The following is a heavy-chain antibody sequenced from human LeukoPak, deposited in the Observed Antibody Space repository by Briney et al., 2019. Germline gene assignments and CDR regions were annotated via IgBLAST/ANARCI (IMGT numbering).Heavy chain of an antibody. CDR2: IYTSGST. CDR1: GGSISSGSYY. Sequence: SETLSPTXTVSGGSISSGSYYWSWIRQPAGKGLEWIGRIYTSGSTNYNPSLKSRVTISVDTSKNQFSLKLSSVTAADTAVYYCARDPGIAAAGTIWFDPWGQGTLVTVSS. CDR3: ARDPGIAAAGTIWFDP. J-gene: IGHJ5*02. D-gene: IGHD6-13*01. V-gene: IGHV4-61*02.